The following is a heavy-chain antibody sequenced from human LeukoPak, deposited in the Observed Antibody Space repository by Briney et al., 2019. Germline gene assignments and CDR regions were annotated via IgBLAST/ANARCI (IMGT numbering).Heavy chain of an antibody. J-gene: IGHJ4*02. CDR2: ISPSGGST. CDR3: ARGYDSSGYYSYFDY. Sequence: SXXVSCKASGYTFTSYYMHWVRQAPGQGLEWMGIISPSGGSTSYAQKFQGRVTMTRDTSTSTVYMELSSLRSEDTAVCYCARGYDSSGYYSYFDYWGQGTLVTVSS. CDR1: GYTFTSYY. D-gene: IGHD3-22*01. V-gene: IGHV1-46*03.